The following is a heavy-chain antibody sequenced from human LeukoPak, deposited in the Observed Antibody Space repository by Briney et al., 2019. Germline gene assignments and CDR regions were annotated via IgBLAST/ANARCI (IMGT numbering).Heavy chain of an antibody. CDR3: ARDILATSIAAPYY. V-gene: IGHV4-39*07. D-gene: IGHD6-13*01. CDR2: IFYSGRT. CDR1: GGSISSSTYY. J-gene: IGHJ4*02. Sequence: PSETLSLTCTVSGGSISSSTYYWGWIRQPPGKGLEWIGSIFYSGRTYYNPPLKSRVTMSVDTSKNQFSLRLSSVNAADTAVYYCARDILATSIAAPYYWGQGTLVTVSS.